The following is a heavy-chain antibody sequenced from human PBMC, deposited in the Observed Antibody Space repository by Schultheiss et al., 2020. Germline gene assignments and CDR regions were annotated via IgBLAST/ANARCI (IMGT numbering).Heavy chain of an antibody. Sequence: SETLSLTCTVSGGSISSYYWSWIRQPPGKGLEWIGYIYYSGSTNYNPSLKSRVTISVDTSKNQFSLKLSSVTAADTAVYYCASTLGYCSGGSCYKVFNFDYWGQGTLVT. CDR1: GGSISSYY. D-gene: IGHD2-15*01. V-gene: IGHV4-59*01. CDR2: IYYSGST. CDR3: ASTLGYCSGGSCYKVFNFDY. J-gene: IGHJ4*02.